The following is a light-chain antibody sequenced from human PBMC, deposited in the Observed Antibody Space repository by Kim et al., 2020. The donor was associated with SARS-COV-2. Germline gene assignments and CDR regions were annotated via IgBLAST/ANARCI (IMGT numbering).Light chain of an antibody. CDR2: SNN. Sequence: GQRVTISCSGSSSTIGSNTVTWHQQLPGTAPKLLSYSNNQRPSGVPDRCSGSKSGTSASLAISGLQSEDEADYYCAAWDDSLNGLVFGTGTKVTVL. CDR1: SSTIGSNT. CDR3: AAWDDSLNGLV. J-gene: IGLJ1*01. V-gene: IGLV1-44*01.